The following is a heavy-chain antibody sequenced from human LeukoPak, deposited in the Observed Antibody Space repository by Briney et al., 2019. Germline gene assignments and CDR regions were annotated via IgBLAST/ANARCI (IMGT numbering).Heavy chain of an antibody. CDR1: GGSISSSGYY. CDR2: IYYSGSN. CDR3: ARASWLPQTRNYYYMDV. V-gene: IGHV4-39*07. J-gene: IGHJ6*03. D-gene: IGHD5-12*01. Sequence: SETLSLTCTVSGGSISSSGYYWGWIRQTPGKGLEWIGSIYYSGSNYHNPSLKSRVSMSVDTSKNQFSLKLTSVTAADTAMYYCARASWLPQTRNYYYMDVWGKGTTVTISS.